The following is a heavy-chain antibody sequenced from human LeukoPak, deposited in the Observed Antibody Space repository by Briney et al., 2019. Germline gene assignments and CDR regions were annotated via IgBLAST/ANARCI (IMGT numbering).Heavy chain of an antibody. CDR1: GFTFSSYS. J-gene: IGHJ6*02. CDR3: ARDYDFWSGYYYGMDV. V-gene: IGHV3-21*01. CDR2: ISSSSSYI. Sequence: GGSLRLSCAASGFTFSSYSMNWVRQAPGKGLEWVSSISSSSSYIYYADSVKGRFTISRDNAKNSLYLQMNSLRAEDTAVYYCARDYDFWSGYYYGMDVWGQGTTVTVSS. D-gene: IGHD3-3*01.